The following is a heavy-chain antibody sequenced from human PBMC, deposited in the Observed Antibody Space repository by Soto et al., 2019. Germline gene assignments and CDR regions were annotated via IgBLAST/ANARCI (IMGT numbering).Heavy chain of an antibody. J-gene: IGHJ4*02. V-gene: IGHV3-13*01. Sequence: GGSLRLSCAASGFTFSNYDMHWVRQATGQGLEWVSSIGTAGDTYYPGSVKGRFTISMENAKYSLYLQMNSLRAGDTAVYFWARGRYYYESSGYYPPFDYWGQGTLVTVSS. CDR2: IGTAGDT. CDR3: ARGRYYYESSGYYPPFDY. D-gene: IGHD3-22*01. CDR1: GFTFSNYD.